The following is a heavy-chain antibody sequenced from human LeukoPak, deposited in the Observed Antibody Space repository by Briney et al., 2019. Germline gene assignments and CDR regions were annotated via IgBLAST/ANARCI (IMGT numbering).Heavy chain of an antibody. V-gene: IGHV4-34*01. CDR3: ASTYSRRFKP. J-gene: IGHJ5*02. CDR1: GGSFSGYY. Sequence: SETLSLTCAVYGGSFSGYYWSWIRQPPGKGLEWIGEINHSGSTNYNPSLKSRVTISVDTSKNQFSLKLSSVTAADTAVYYCASTYSRRFKPWGQGTLVTVSS. CDR2: INHSGST. D-gene: IGHD6-13*01.